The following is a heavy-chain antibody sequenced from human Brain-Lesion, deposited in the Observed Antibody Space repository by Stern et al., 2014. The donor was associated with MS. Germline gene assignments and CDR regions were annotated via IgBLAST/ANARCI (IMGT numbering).Heavy chain of an antibody. CDR3: ARGRDYFGP. V-gene: IGHV3-7*01. CDR2: IKQDGSEK. CDR1: GLSFSDCW. J-gene: IGHJ4*02. Sequence: EVQLVQSGGGLAQPGGSLRLSCAASGLSFSDCWMSWVRQAPGKGLEWVAYIKQDGSEKYYLDSVKGRFTISRDNTKNSLSLQMNSLRAEDTAFYYCARGRDYFGPWGQGTLVTVSS.